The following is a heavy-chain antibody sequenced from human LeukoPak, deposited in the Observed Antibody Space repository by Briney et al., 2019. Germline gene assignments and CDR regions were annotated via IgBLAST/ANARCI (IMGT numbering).Heavy chain of an antibody. V-gene: IGHV4-39*07. CDR1: GGSISSSNYY. D-gene: IGHD3-22*01. CDR3: ANYDSSAYRHDY. J-gene: IGHJ4*02. CDR2: IYYSGST. Sequence: SETLSLTCFVSGGSISSSNYYWGWIRQPPGKGLEWIGSIYYSGSTYYNPSLKSRVTISVDKSKNQFSLKLSSVTAADTAVYYCANYDSSAYRHDYWGQGTLVTVSS.